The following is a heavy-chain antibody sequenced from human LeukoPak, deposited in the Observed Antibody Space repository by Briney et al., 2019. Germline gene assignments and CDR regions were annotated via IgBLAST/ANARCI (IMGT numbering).Heavy chain of an antibody. Sequence: SETLSLTCGVSGGSISNTNWWSWVREPPGQGLEWIGEISLTGLTHYNPSLESRVTVSLDKSKNQLSLNLTSVTAADTAVYYCSRENGAFSPFGYWGQGILVTVLS. V-gene: IGHV4-4*02. CDR3: SRENGAFSPFGY. J-gene: IGHJ4*02. D-gene: IGHD2-8*01. CDR1: GGSISNTNW. CDR2: ISLTGLT.